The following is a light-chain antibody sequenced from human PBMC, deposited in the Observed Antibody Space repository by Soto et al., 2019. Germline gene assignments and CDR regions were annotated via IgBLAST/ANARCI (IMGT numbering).Light chain of an antibody. CDR2: SAS. Sequence: EVVMTQSPGTLSVSPGERATLSCRASQSVSSTVAWYQQKPGQAPRLLIHSASTRATGIPARFSGSGSGTEFTLTISSLQSEDFAVYYCQQYNNWPPITFGQGTRLEI. CDR3: QQYNNWPPIT. CDR1: QSVSST. J-gene: IGKJ5*01. V-gene: IGKV3-15*01.